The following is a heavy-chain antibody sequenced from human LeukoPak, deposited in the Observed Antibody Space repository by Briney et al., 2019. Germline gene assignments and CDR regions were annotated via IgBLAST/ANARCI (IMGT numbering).Heavy chain of an antibody. CDR2: IYYSGST. CDR3: ARRVRKWELSVKVGY. D-gene: IGHD1-26*01. V-gene: IGHV4-39*01. J-gene: IGHJ4*02. Sequence: SETLSLTCTVSGGSISSSSYYWGWIRQPPGKGLEWIGSIYYSGSTYYNPSLKSRVTISVDTSKNQFSLKLSSVTAADTAVYYCARRVRKWELSVKVGYWGQGTLVTVSS. CDR1: GGSISSSSYY.